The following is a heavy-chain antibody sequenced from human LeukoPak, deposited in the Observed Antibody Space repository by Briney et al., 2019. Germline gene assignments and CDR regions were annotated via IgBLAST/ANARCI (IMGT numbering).Heavy chain of an antibody. CDR3: AALGITMIGGV. Sequence: GGSLRLSCAASGFTFSSYAMSWVRQAPGKGLEWVSAISGSGGSTYYADSVKGRFTISRDNAKNSLYLQMNSLRAEDTAVYYCAALGITMIGGVWGKGTTVTISS. V-gene: IGHV3-23*01. CDR2: ISGSGGST. D-gene: IGHD3-10*02. J-gene: IGHJ6*04. CDR1: GFTFSSYA.